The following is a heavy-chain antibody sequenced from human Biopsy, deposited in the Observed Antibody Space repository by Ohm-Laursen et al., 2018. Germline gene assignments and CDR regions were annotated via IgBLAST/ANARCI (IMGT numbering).Heavy chain of an antibody. CDR2: IKPNSGTT. D-gene: IGHD3-9*01. CDR3: AKGQDLTAGAEYFQY. J-gene: IGHJ1*01. V-gene: IGHV1-2*04. CDR1: GYTFTGYF. Sequence: ASVKVSCKPSGYTFTGYFLHWVRQVPGQGLEWMGWIKPNSGTTKIAENFQGSVTMTRDTSITTAYLDLTRLTSDDTAVYFCAKGQDLTAGAEYFQYWGQGALITVSS.